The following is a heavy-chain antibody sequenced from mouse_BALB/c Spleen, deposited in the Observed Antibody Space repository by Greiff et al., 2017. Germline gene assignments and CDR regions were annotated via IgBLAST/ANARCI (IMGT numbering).Heavy chain of an antibody. Sequence: EVKVEESGGGLVKPGGSLKLSCAASGFTFSSYTMSWVRQTPEKRLEWVATISSGGSYTYYPDSVKGRFTISRDNAKNTLYLQMSSLKSEDTAMYYCTREIDYGRWFAYWGQGTLVTVSA. CDR2: ISSGGSYT. CDR3: TREIDYGRWFAY. V-gene: IGHV5-6-4*01. J-gene: IGHJ3*01. CDR1: GFTFSSYT. D-gene: IGHD1-2*01.